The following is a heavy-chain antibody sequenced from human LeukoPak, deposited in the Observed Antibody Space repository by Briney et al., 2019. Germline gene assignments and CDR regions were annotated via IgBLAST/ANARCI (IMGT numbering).Heavy chain of an antibody. J-gene: IGHJ4*02. CDR3: TREVERGGSYWGGDY. D-gene: IGHD1-26*01. CDR1: GCNFGEYA. Sequence: GGSLRLSCTGSGCNFGEYAVNWVRQAPGKGLEWVGLIITKDAGETPEYAASVRGRVTISRDDSKSIAYLQLNSLKSEDTAVYFCTREVERGGSYWGGDYWGQGTLVSVSS. CDR2: IITKDAGETP. V-gene: IGHV3-49*04.